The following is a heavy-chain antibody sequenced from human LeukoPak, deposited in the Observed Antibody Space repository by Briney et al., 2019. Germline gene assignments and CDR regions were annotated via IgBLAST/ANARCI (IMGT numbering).Heavy chain of an antibody. V-gene: IGHV3-23*01. CDR1: GFTFSSYA. CDR2: ISGSGGST. J-gene: IGHJ6*02. CDR3: AKAGDYVVYYYGMDV. D-gene: IGHD4-17*01. Sequence: GGSLRLSCAASGFTFSSYAMSWVRQAPGKGPEWVSAISGSGGSTYYADSVKGRFTISRDNSKNTLYLQMNSLRAEDTAVYYCAKAGDYVVYYYGMDVWGQGTTVTVSS.